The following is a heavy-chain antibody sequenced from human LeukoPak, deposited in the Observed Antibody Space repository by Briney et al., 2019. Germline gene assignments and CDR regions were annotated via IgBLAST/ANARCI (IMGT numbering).Heavy chain of an antibody. D-gene: IGHD3-22*01. CDR3: ARPLYDTSGYYAY. CDR1: GFTFSSFW. V-gene: IGHV3-74*01. J-gene: IGHJ4*02. CDR2: IKGDGSST. Sequence: PGGALTLSCAASGFTFSSFWMYWVRQTPGKGLAWVSRIKGDGSSTNYADSVKGRFTITRDNAESTLYLQMNSLRAEDTAVYYCARPLYDTSGYYAYWGQGTLVTVSS.